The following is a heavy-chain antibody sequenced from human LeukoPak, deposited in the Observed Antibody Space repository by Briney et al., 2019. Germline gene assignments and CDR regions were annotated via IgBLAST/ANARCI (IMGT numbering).Heavy chain of an antibody. Sequence: PSQTLSLTCTVSGGSISSGGYYWSWIRQHPGKGLEWIGYIYYSGSTYYNPSLKSRVTISVDTSKNQFSLKLSSVTAADTAVYYCATAPAYSYGILDDAFDIWGQGTMVTVSS. CDR1: GGSISSGGYY. CDR2: IYYSGST. V-gene: IGHV4-31*03. D-gene: IGHD5-18*01. J-gene: IGHJ3*02. CDR3: ATAPAYSYGILDDAFDI.